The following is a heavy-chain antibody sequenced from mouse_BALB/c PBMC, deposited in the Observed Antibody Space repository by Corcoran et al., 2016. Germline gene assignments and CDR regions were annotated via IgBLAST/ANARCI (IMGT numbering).Heavy chain of an antibody. CDR1: GYSFTGYY. CDR3: AREDYYGYSYAMDY. D-gene: IGHD1-2*01. V-gene: IGHV1S34*01. CDR2: ISCYNGAT. J-gene: IGHJ4*01. Sequence: LVKTGASVKISCKASGYSFTGYYMHWVKQSHGKSLEWIGYISCYNGATSYNQKFKGKATFTVDTSSSTAYMQFNSLTSEDSAVYYCAREDYYGYSYAMDYWGQGTSVTVSS.